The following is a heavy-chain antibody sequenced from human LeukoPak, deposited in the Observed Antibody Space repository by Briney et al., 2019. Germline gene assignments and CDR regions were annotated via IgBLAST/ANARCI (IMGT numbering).Heavy chain of an antibody. CDR3: ARRGYSYGYGNY. V-gene: IGHV4-34*01. J-gene: IGHJ4*02. CDR1: GGSISSYY. CDR2: INHSGST. Sequence: SETLSLTCTVSGGSISSYYWSWIRQPPGKGLEWIGEINHSGSTNYNPSLKSRVTISVDTSKNQFSLKLSSVTAADTAVYYCARRGYSYGYGNYWGQGTLVTVSS. D-gene: IGHD5-18*01.